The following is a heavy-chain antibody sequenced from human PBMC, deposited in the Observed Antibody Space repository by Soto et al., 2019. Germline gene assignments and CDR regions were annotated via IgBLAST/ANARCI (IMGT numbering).Heavy chain of an antibody. V-gene: IGHV1-69*13. D-gene: IGHD2-2*01. Sequence: GASVKVSCKASRATFSSYAITWVRQAPEQGLEWMGGIIPIFGTANYAQKFQGRVTITADESTSTAYMELSSLRSEDTDVYYCERDPRYCSSTSCRRGYYYGMDVWGQGTTVPSP. CDR3: ERDPRYCSSTSCRRGYYYGMDV. CDR2: IIPIFGTA. J-gene: IGHJ6*02. CDR1: RATFSSYA.